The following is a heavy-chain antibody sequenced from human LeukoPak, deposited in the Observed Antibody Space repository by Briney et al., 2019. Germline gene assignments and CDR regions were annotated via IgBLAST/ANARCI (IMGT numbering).Heavy chain of an antibody. CDR1: GYIFTHYY. CDR2: INPNSGGT. Sequence: ASVKVSCKASGYIFTHYYMHWVRQAPGQGLDWMGWINPNSGGTNYAQKFQGGVTMNRDTSISTAYMELSRLRYDDTAVYYCARDTSYTQYMDVWGKGTTVTISS. V-gene: IGHV1-2*02. D-gene: IGHD3-16*01. CDR3: ARDTSYTQYMDV. J-gene: IGHJ6*03.